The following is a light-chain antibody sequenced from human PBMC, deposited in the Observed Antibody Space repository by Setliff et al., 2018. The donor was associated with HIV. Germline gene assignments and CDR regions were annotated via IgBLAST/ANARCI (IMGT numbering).Light chain of an antibody. J-gene: IGKJ1*01. CDR2: KAS. Sequence: STLSASVGDRVTITCRASQSVSLWLAWYQQKPGKAPKLLIYKASILESGVPSRFSGSGSGTQFTLTISSLQPDDFATYYCQQYNSYSRTFGQGTKVDIK. CDR1: QSVSLW. CDR3: QQYNSYSRT. V-gene: IGKV1-5*03.